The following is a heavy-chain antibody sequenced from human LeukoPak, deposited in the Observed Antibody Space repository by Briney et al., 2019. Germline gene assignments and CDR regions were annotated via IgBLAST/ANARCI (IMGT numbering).Heavy chain of an antibody. D-gene: IGHD1-26*01. CDR1: GGSLSSGGYS. CDR2: IYHSGST. J-gene: IGHJ4*02. V-gene: IGHV4-30-2*01. Sequence: PSQTLSLTCAVSGGSLSSGGYSWSWIRQPPGKGLEWIGYIYHSGSTYYNPSLKSRVTISVDRSKNQFSLKLSSVTAADTAMYYCARSSGSYSTSHFDYWGQGTLVTVSS. CDR3: ARSSGSYSTSHFDY.